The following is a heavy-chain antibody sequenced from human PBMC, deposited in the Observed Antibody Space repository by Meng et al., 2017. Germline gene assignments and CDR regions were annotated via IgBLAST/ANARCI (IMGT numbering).Heavy chain of an antibody. J-gene: IGHJ4*02. V-gene: IGHV4-59*01. CDR3: ARARDGYNQRPFDY. CDR1: GASISSYY. CDR2: IYYSGRT. D-gene: IGHD5-24*01. Sequence: GSLRLSCTVSGASISSYYWSWVRQPPGKGLEWIGSIYYSGRTYYNPSLNSRVTISVDTSKNQFSLKLNSVTAADTTVYYCARARDGYNQRPFDYWGQGTLVTVSS.